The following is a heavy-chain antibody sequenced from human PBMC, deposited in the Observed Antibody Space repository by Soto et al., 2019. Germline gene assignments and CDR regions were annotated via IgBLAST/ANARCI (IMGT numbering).Heavy chain of an antibody. CDR1: GYTFTSYY. V-gene: IGHV1-46*01. J-gene: IGHJ6*02. CDR3: AVGGNYLGMDV. Sequence: QVQLVQSGAEVTKPGASVKVSCKASGYTFTSYYMHWVRLAPGQGLEWMGIINPDGGGTSYAQQFHGRVIMTRDTSTSTVYMEMSSLRYEDTAVYYCAVGGNYLGMDVWGQGTTVTVSS. CDR2: INPDGGGT.